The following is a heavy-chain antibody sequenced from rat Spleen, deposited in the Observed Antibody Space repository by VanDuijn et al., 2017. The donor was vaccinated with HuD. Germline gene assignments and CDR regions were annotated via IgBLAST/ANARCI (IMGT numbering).Heavy chain of an antibody. CDR2: INNAGST. J-gene: IGHJ3*01. CDR3: ARSDYYYSNYIPFAF. Sequence: EVQLQESGPGLVKPSQSLSLTCSVTGYSITSGYGWNWIRKFPGNKLEWMGYINNAGSTKYNPPLQSQISITRDTSKNQFFLQLTSVTTEDTATYYCARSDYYYSNYIPFAFWGQGTLVTVSS. V-gene: IGHV3-3*01. CDR1: GYSITSGYG. D-gene: IGHD1-2*01.